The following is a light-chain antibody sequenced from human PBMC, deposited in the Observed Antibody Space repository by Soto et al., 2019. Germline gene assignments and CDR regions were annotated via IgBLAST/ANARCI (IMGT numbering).Light chain of an antibody. CDR1: SSDVGSYNL. CDR2: EVS. J-gene: IGLJ1*01. CDR3: CSYAGSSSL. Sequence: QSVLTQPASVSGSPGQSITISCTGTSSDVGSYNLVSWYQQHPGKAPKLMIYEVSKRPSGVSNRFSGSKSGNTASLTISGLQAEDEADYYCCSYAGSSSLFGPGPKVTDL. V-gene: IGLV2-23*02.